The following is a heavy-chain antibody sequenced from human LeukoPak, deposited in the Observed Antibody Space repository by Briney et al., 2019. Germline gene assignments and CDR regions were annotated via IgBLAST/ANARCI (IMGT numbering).Heavy chain of an antibody. V-gene: IGHV1-2*02. CDR1: GYTFTDYD. D-gene: IGHD2-2*01. J-gene: IGHJ2*01. CDR3: ASSSTAHWYFDL. CDR2: LSPNSGGT. Sequence: ASVKVSCKASGYTFTDYDIYWVRQAPGQGLESMGWLSPNSGGTNYAQKFQGRVTMTRDTSISTAYMELSSLRSEDTAVYYCASSSTAHWYFDLWGRGTLVTVSS.